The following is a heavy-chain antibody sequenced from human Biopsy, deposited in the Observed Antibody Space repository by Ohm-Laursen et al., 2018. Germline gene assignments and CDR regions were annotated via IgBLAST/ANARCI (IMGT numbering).Heavy chain of an antibody. CDR3: ARGSGYFKLDV. Sequence: SETLSLTCAFHGEPSRGYFRNWIRQPPGKGLEWIGEINQSGGTKYNPSLKRRATLSADPSNSQFSLRLTSVTAADTAIYYCARGSGYFKLDVWGQGTTVTVSS. CDR1: GEPSRGYF. V-gene: IGHV4-34*01. D-gene: IGHD5-12*01. J-gene: IGHJ6*02. CDR2: INQSGGT.